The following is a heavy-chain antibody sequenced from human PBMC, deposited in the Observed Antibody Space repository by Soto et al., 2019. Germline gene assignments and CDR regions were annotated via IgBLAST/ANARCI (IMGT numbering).Heavy chain of an antibody. CDR1: GGTFSSYA. V-gene: IGHV1-69*13. J-gene: IGHJ3*02. D-gene: IGHD6-6*01. CDR2: IIPIFGTA. CDR3: AKDAAPSKSIAARRNAFDI. Sequence: SVKVSCKASGGTFSSYAISWVRQAPGQGLEWMGGIIPIFGTANYAQKFQGRVTITADESTSTAYMELSSLRSEDTAVYYCAKDAAPSKSIAARRNAFDIWGQGTMVTVSS.